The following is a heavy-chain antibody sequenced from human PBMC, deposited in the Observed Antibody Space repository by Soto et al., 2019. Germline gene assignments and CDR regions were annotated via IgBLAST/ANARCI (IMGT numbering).Heavy chain of an antibody. CDR2: MNGAATST. CDR1: GFILSTYP. J-gene: IGHJ6*02. Sequence: GGSLRLSCAASGFILSTYPMTWVRQAPGRGLEWVSSMNGAATSTSYADSVKGRFTTSRDNSQNTLYLQINTLRPEDTAVYFSARGGADHYHYGIDVCGQGTKVTVSS. V-gene: IGHV3-23*01. CDR3: ARGGADHYHYGIDV. D-gene: IGHD3-10*01.